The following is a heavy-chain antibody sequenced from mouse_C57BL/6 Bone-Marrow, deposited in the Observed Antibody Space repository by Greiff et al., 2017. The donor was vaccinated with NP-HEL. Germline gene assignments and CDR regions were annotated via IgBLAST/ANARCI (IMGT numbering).Heavy chain of an antibody. Sequence: VQLQQSGPELVKPGASVKISCKASGYSFTGYYMNWVKQSPEKSLEWIGEINPSTGGTTYNQKFKAKATLTVDKSSSTAYMQLKSLTSEDSAVYYCARIRLRGAMDYWGQGTSVTVSS. J-gene: IGHJ4*01. D-gene: IGHD2-4*01. CDR2: INPSTGGT. CDR3: ARIRLRGAMDY. V-gene: IGHV1-42*01. CDR1: GYSFTGYY.